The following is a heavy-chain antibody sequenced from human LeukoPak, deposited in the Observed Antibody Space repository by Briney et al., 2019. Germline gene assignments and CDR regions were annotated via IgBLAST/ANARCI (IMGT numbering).Heavy chain of an antibody. CDR2: INPNSGGT. D-gene: IGHD6-6*01. V-gene: IGHV1-2*06. CDR3: AQYSSSIWGNY. J-gene: IGHJ4*02. Sequence: ASVKVSCKASGYTFTGYYMHWVRQAPGQGLEWMGRINPNSGGTNYAQKFQGRVTITADESTSTAYMELSSLRSEDTAVYYCAQYSSSIWGNYWGQGTLVTVSS. CDR1: GYTFTGYY.